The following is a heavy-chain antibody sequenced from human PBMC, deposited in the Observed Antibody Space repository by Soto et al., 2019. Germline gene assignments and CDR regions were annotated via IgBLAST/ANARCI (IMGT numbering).Heavy chain of an antibody. CDR2: IYCSGST. Sequence: ALTLTCTVSGGPINSGGYYWSWIRQQPGQGLEWIGYIYCSGSTYYNPSLKSRVTISVDTSKNQFSLKLSSVTAADTAVYYVSRERLGADRPNFYDCGQRPLDTVSS. CDR1: GGPINSGGYY. D-gene: IGHD1-26*01. V-gene: IGHV4-31*03. CDR3: SRERLGADRPNFYD. J-gene: IGHJ4*02.